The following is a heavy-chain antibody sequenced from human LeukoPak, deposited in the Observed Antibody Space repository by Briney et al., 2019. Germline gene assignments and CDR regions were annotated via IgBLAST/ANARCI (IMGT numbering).Heavy chain of an antibody. V-gene: IGHV3-11*01. J-gene: IGHJ4*02. Sequence: GGSLRLSCAAPGFTFGGQSMSWARRAPGKGPEWISYISGNGGDIAYADSVKGRSSISRDNAKNLLQLQMNSLRVQDTGVYHWLRHAVRARGQWGQGTLIAVSS. CDR3: LRHAVRARGQ. CDR2: ISGNGGDI. D-gene: IGHD1-26*01. CDR1: GFTFGGQS.